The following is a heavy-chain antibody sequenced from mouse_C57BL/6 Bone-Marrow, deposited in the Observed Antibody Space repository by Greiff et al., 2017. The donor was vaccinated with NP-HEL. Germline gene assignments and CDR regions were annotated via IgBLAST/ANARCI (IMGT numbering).Heavy chain of an antibody. CDR2: INPSNGGT. J-gene: IGHJ2*01. V-gene: IGHV1-53*01. Sequence: VQLQQSGTELVKPGASVKLSCKASGYTFTSYWMHWVKQRPGQGLEWIGNINPSNGGTNYNEKFKSKATLTVDKSSSTAYMQLSSLTSEDSAVYYCARGGGYGDYFDYWGQGTTLTVSS. CDR3: ARGGGYGDYFDY. D-gene: IGHD2-2*01. CDR1: GYTFTSYW.